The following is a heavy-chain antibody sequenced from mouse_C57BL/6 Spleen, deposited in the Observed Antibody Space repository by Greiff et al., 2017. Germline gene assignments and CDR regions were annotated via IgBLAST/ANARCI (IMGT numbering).Heavy chain of an antibody. Sequence: QVQLQQPGAELVMPGASVKLSCKASGYTFTSYWMHWVKQRPGQGLEWIGEIDPSDSYTNYNHKFKGQSTLTVDKSSSTAYMQLSSLTSEDSAVYYCARRGLGLDYWGQGTTLTVSS. V-gene: IGHV1-69*01. CDR1: GYTFTSYW. CDR2: IDPSDSYT. CDR3: ARRGLGLDY. D-gene: IGHD3-3*01. J-gene: IGHJ2*01.